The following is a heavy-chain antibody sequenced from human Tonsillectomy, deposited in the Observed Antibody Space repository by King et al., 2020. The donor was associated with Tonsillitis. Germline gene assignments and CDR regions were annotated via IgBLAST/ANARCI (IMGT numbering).Heavy chain of an antibody. Sequence: HVQLVESGGGVVQPGGSLRLSCAASGFTFSSYGMHWVRQAPGKGLEWVAFIRYDGSNKYYADSVKGRFTISRDNSKNTLYLQMNSLRAEDTAVYYCAKDYYDSSGYYYGGYYYYGMDVWGQGTTVTVSS. CDR1: GFTFSSYG. D-gene: IGHD3-22*01. J-gene: IGHJ6*02. CDR2: IRYDGSNK. V-gene: IGHV3-30*02. CDR3: AKDYYDSSGYYYGGYYYYGMDV.